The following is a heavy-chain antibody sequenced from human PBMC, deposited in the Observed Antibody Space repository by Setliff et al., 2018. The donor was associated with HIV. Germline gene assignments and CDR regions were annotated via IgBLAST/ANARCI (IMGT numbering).Heavy chain of an antibody. D-gene: IGHD4-17*01. CDR1: GVSTSIHY. J-gene: IGHJ4*02. V-gene: IGHV4-4*07. Sequence: SETLSLTCTVSGVSTSIHYWVWIRQPAGRGLEWIGRIHTSDTTRYNPSLESRVTMSVDTSMNQFSLKLTSVTAADTAVYYCVGDETTVTFDYWGQGTLVTVSS. CDR2: IHTSDTT. CDR3: VGDETTVTFDY.